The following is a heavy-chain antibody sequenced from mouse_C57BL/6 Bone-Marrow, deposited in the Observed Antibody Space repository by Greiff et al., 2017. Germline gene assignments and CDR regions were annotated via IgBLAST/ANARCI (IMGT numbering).Heavy chain of an antibody. CDR3: ARGYPFGAMDD. D-gene: IGHD1-2*01. V-gene: IGHV5-17*01. CDR1: GFTFSDYG. Sequence: EVQGVESGGGLVKPGGSLKLSCAASGFTFSDYGMHWVRQAPEKGLEWVAYISSGSSTIYYADTVKGRFTISRDNAKDTLFLQRTSLRSEDTAMYYCARGYPFGAMDDWGQGTSVTVSS. CDR2: ISSGSSTI. J-gene: IGHJ4*01.